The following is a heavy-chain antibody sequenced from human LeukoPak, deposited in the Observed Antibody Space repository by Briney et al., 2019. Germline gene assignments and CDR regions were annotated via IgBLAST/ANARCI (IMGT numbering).Heavy chain of an antibody. J-gene: IGHJ5*02. Sequence: SETLSLTCTVSGGSITSGAYCWSWIRQHPGKGLEWIGYVCHDGGTSYNPPLKSRITVAIDTSRNQFSLKLSSVTAADTAVFYCAKEGRDSGGYNGWFEPWGQGTLVTVSS. CDR3: AKEGRDSGGYNGWFEP. CDR2: VCHDGGT. CDR1: GGSITSGAYC. D-gene: IGHD2-15*01. V-gene: IGHV4-31*03.